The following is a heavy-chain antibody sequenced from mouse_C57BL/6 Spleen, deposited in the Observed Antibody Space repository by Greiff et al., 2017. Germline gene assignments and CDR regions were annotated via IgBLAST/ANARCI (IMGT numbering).Heavy chain of an antibody. Sequence: QVQLQQSGAELVRPGTSVKMSCKASGYTFTNYWIGWAKQRPGHGLEWIGDIYPGGGYTNYNEKFKGKATLTAYKSSSTAYMQFSSLTSEDSAIYYCARGDFYAMDYWGQGTSVTVSS. CDR3: ARGDFYAMDY. CDR2: IYPGGGYT. J-gene: IGHJ4*01. V-gene: IGHV1-63*01. CDR1: GYTFTNYW.